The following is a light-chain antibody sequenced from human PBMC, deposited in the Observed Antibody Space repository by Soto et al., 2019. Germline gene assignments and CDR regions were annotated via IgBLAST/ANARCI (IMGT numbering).Light chain of an antibody. CDR2: GAS. J-gene: IGKJ1*01. CDR1: QSVSSN. V-gene: IGKV3-15*01. Sequence: EILMTQSPATLSVSPGERATLSCRASQSVSSNLAWYQQKPGQAPRLLIHGASTRATGIPDRFSGSGSGTEFTLTISSLQSEDFVVYYCQQYNNWPPWTFGQGTKVDIK. CDR3: QQYNNWPPWT.